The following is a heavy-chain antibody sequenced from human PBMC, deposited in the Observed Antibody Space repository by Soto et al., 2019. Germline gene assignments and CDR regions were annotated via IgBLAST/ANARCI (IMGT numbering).Heavy chain of an antibody. CDR1: GGSFSGYY. CDR2: INHSGST. V-gene: IGHV4-34*01. J-gene: IGHJ5*02. CDR3: ARGGSFIAAAARGLDP. D-gene: IGHD6-13*01. Sequence: SETLSLTCAVYGGSFSGYYWSWIRQPPGKGLEWIGEINHSGSTNYNPSLKSRVTISVDTSKNQFSLKLSSVTAADTAVYYCARGGSFIAAAARGLDPWGQGTLVTVSS.